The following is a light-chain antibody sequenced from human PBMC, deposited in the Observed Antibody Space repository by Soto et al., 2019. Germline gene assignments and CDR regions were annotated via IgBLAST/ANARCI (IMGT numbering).Light chain of an antibody. CDR1: LSISRSY. CDR2: GAS. CDR3: QQYGSSPPWT. Sequence: EIVLTQSPGTLSLSPGERATLSCRVSLSISRSYLAWYQQKPGQAPRLLIYGASSRATGIPDRFSGSGSGTDFTLTISRLEPEDFAVYYCQQYGSSPPWTFGQGTKVEIK. V-gene: IGKV3-20*01. J-gene: IGKJ1*01.